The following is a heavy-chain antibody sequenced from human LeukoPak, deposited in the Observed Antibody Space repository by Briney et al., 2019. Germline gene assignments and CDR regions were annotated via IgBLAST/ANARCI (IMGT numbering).Heavy chain of an antibody. D-gene: IGHD2-2*01. CDR2: MNPNSGVT. J-gene: IGHJ4*02. V-gene: IGHV1-8*02. CDR1: GGTFSSYA. Sequence: GASVKVSCKASGGTFSSYAISWVRQAPGQGLEWVGWMNPNSGVTGYAQNFQGRVTMTRDTSISTAYMELSSLTSDDTAVYYCTRGAGTSWFDYWGQGSLVTVSS. CDR3: TRGAGTSWFDY.